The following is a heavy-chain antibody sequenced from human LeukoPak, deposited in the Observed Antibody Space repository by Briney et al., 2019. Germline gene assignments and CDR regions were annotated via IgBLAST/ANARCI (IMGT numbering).Heavy chain of an antibody. D-gene: IGHD2-15*01. CDR2: IYISGST. V-gene: IGHV4-4*07. Sequence: RSSEALSLTCTVSGASINSHYWSWIRQPAGKGLEWIGRIYISGSTNYNSSLQSRVTMSVDTSKNQFSLKLSSVTAADTAVYYCAGGLIPLPGTYYFASGGRGPWSP. J-gene: IGHJ4*02. CDR3: AGGLIPLPGTYYFAS. CDR1: GASINSHY.